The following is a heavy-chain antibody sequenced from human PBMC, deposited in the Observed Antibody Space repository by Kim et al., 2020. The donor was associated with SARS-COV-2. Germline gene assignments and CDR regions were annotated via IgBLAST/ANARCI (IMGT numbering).Heavy chain of an antibody. CDR2: ISGSGGST. D-gene: IGHD2-2*01. CDR1: GFTFSSYA. V-gene: IGHV3-23*01. J-gene: IGHJ3*02. CDR3: AKDLSAYCSSTSCYAFDI. Sequence: GGSLRLSCAASGFTFSSYAMSWVRQAPGKGLEWVSAISGSGGSTYYADSVKGRFTISRDNSKNTLYLQMNSLRAEDTAVYYCAKDLSAYCSSTSCYAFDIWGQGTMVTVSS.